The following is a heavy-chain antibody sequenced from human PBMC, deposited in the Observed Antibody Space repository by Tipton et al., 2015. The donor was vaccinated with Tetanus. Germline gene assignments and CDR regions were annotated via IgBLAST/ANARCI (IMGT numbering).Heavy chain of an antibody. J-gene: IGHJ6*02. CDR1: GGSISSGGYY. CDR3: ARGYNWNYEYYCGMDV. Sequence: TLSLTCTVSGGSISSGGYYWSWIRQHPGKGLEWIGYIYYSGSTYYNPPLKSRVTISVDTSKNQFSLKLSSVTAADTAVYYCARGYNWNYEYYCGMDVWGQGTTVTVAS. V-gene: IGHV4-31*03. D-gene: IGHD1-7*01. CDR2: IYYSGST.